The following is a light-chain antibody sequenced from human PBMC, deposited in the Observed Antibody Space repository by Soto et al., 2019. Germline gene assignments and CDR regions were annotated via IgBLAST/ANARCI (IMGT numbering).Light chain of an antibody. V-gene: IGKV3-11*01. CDR2: DAY. CDR1: QSVSSY. Sequence: IVLTQSPGTLSLSPGEGATLSCRASQSVSSYLAWYQQKVGQAPRLLIYDAYTRATGVGARFSGSGSGTDFTLTISSLEHEDFAVYYCQRRSNWPPLTCGGGTNVAIK. J-gene: IGKJ4*01. CDR3: QRRSNWPPLT.